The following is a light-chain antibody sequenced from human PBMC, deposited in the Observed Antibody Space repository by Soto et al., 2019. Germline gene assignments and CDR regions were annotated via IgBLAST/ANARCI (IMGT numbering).Light chain of an antibody. CDR3: QQYYTYST. Sequence: DIQLTQSPSTLSAAVGDSVTITCRAGQNIRNLLAWYQQKPGKAPKPLIFDASTLKTGVPSRFGGSGSGAEFNFTITGLQPDDFATYFCQQYYTYSTFGQGTRLEIK. V-gene: IGKV1-5*01. J-gene: IGKJ5*01. CDR1: QNIRNL. CDR2: DAS.